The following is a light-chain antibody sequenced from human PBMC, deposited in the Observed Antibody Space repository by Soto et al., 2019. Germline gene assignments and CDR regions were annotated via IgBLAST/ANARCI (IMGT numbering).Light chain of an antibody. J-gene: IGLJ2*01. CDR1: SSDVGGYDY. Sequence: QSVLTQPAFVSESPGQSITISCTGTSSDVGGYDYVSWYQQHPGKAPKLMIYDVSNRPSGVSNRFSGSKSGNTASLTISGLQAEDEADYYCSSYTSSSTVVFGGGTKLTVL. CDR3: SSYTSSSTVV. CDR2: DVS. V-gene: IGLV2-14*01.